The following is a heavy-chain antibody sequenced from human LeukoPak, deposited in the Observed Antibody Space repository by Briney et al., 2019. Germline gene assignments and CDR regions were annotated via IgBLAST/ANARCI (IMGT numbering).Heavy chain of an antibody. J-gene: IGHJ4*02. CDR3: AREDYYDSSGYYY. CDR2: IFYSGST. D-gene: IGHD3-22*01. CDR1: GGSISTSNYY. Sequence: SETLSLTCTVSGGSISTSNYYWGWIRQPPGKGLEWIGNIFYSGSTYYSPSLRSRVTISVDTSKNQFSLKLSSVTAADTAVYYCAREDYYDSSGYYYWGQGTLVTVSS. V-gene: IGHV4-39*02.